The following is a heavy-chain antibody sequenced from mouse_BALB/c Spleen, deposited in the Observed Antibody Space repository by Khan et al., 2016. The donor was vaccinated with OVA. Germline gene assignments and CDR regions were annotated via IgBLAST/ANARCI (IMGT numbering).Heavy chain of an antibody. J-gene: IGHJ3*01. CDR2: IWGDGST. Sequence: QVQLKESGPGLVAPSQNLSITCTVSGFSLTDYGVNWVRQPPGKGLEWLGMIWGDGSTDYNSALKSRLSISKDNSKSQVFLKMNSLQTDDTARYYCARERRLVGFAYWGQGTLVTVSA. V-gene: IGHV2-6-7*01. D-gene: IGHD3-2*01. CDR1: GFSLTDYG. CDR3: ARERRLVGFAY.